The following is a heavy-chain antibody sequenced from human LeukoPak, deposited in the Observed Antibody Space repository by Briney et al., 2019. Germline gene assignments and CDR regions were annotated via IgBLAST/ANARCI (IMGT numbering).Heavy chain of an antibody. CDR3: VDHYDSRGYVWV. J-gene: IGHJ4*02. D-gene: IGHD3-22*01. V-gene: IGHV4-39*01. CDR1: GGSISRSSYY. CDR2: VYYTGST. Sequence: SETLSLTCPVSGGSISRSSYYWGWIRQPPGKGLEWIGSVYYTGSTYYNPSLKSRVTISVDTSKNQFSLKLSSVTATDTAVYYCVDHYDSRGYVWVWGQGTLVTVSS.